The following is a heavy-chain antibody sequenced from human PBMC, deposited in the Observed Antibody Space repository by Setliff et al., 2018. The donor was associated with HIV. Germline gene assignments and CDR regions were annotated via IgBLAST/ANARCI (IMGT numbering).Heavy chain of an antibody. CDR2: IIPIFGTA. CDR3: ARGIGLIREDFYYYMDV. D-gene: IGHD6-13*01. Sequence: SVKISCKASGGTFSSYAISWVRQAPGQGLEWMGGIIPIFGTANYAQKFQGRVPINADESTSTAYMELSSLRSEDTAVYYCARGIGLIREDFYYYMDVWGPGTTVTVSS. J-gene: IGHJ6*02. CDR1: GGTFSSYA. V-gene: IGHV1-69*13.